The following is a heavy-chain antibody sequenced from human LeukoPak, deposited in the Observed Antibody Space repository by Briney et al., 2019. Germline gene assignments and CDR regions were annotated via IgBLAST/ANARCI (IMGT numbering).Heavy chain of an antibody. V-gene: IGHV6-1*01. J-gene: IGHJ4*02. D-gene: IGHD2-8*01. CDR3: ARENGSPYYFDY. CDR2: TYYRSKWYN. Sequence: SQTLSLTCAISGDSVSNNSAAWNWIRQSPSRGLEWLGRTYYRSKWYNDYALSVKSRITINPDTSKNHFSLQLKSAAPEDTAVYYCARENGSPYYFDYWGQGTLVTVSS. CDR1: GDSVSNNSAA.